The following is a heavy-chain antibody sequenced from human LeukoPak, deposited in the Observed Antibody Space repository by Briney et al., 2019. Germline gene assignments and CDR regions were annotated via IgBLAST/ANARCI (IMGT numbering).Heavy chain of an antibody. D-gene: IGHD6-6*01. V-gene: IGHV4-34*01. CDR2: ITHSGST. CDR3: ARSIAARSFDY. CDR1: GGSFSGYY. Sequence: PETLSLTCAVYGGSFSGYYWSWIRQPPGKGLEWIGEITHSGSTNYNPSLKSRVTISVDTSKNQFSLKLSSVTAAGTAVYYCARSIAARSFDYWGQGTLVTVSS. J-gene: IGHJ4*02.